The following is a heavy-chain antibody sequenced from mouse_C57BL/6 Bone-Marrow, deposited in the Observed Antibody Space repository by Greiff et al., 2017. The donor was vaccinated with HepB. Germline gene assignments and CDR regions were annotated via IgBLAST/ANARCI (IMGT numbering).Heavy chain of an antibody. Sequence: EVHLVESGGGLVKPGGSLKLSCAASGFTFSDYGMHWVRQAPEKGLEWVAYISSGSSTIYYADTVKGRFTISRDNAKNTLFLQMTSLRSEDTAMYYCARPLITTVVATDAMDYWGQGTSVTVSS. V-gene: IGHV5-17*01. CDR1: GFTFSDYG. D-gene: IGHD1-1*01. J-gene: IGHJ4*01. CDR3: ARPLITTVVATDAMDY. CDR2: ISSGSSTI.